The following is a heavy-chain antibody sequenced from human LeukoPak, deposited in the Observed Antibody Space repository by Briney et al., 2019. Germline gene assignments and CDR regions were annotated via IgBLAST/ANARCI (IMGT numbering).Heavy chain of an antibody. J-gene: IGHJ4*02. CDR3: ARESRNYYDSSGYYCFDY. D-gene: IGHD3-22*01. CDR2: ICSSSST. V-gene: IGHV4-61*02. Sequence: PSQTLSLTCTVSGDSISNVDYYRSSTRQPAGKGLKWNGRICSSSSTNYNPSLKSRVTILVDTSKNQFPLKLSSVTAADTAVYYCARESRNYYDSSGYYCFDYWGQGTLVTVSS. CDR1: GDSISNVDYY.